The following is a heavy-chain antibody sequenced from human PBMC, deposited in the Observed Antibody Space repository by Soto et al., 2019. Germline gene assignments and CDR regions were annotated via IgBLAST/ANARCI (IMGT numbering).Heavy chain of an antibody. CDR2: IYYSGST. V-gene: IGHV4-30-4*01. CDR1: GGSISSGDYY. J-gene: IGHJ4*02. Sequence: PSETLSLTCTVSGGSISSGDYYWSWIRQPPGKGLEWIGYIYYSGSTYYNPSLKSRVTISVDTSKNQFSLKLSSVTAADTAVYYCARDFRYDSSGYPQRYIDYWGQGTLVTVSS. CDR3: ARDFRYDSSGYPQRYIDY. D-gene: IGHD3-22*01.